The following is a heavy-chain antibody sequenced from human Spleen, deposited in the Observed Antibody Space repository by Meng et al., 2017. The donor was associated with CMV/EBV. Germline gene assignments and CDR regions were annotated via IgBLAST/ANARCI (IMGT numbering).Heavy chain of an antibody. J-gene: IGHJ3*02. CDR3: AKDLDSSSWYGDAFDI. Sequence: GESLKISCAASGFTFSEYYMSWIRQAPGKGLQWVAYISISGSIIHYADSVKGRFTISRDNAKNSLYLQMNSLRAEDTAVYYCAKDLDSSSWYGDAFDIWGQGAMVTV. CDR2: ISISGSII. CDR1: GFTFSEYY. V-gene: IGHV3-11*04. D-gene: IGHD6-13*01.